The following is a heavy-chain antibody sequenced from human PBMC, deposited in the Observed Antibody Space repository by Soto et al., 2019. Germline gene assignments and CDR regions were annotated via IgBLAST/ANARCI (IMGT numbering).Heavy chain of an antibody. CDR2: IYHSGST. J-gene: IGHJ5*02. D-gene: IGHD3-3*01. CDR3: ARVRKLQFLEWSSQVGTWFDR. CDR1: GGSIIGSYY. V-gene: IGHV4-4*02. Sequence: QVQLQESGPRLVEPLGTLSLTCAVSGGSIIGSYYWTWVRQSPGKGLEWIGEIYHSGSTNYSPSLGRRVGISLYTSKNEFALSLTSVTAADTAFYFCARVRKLQFLEWSSQVGTWFDRWGQGTLVTVSS.